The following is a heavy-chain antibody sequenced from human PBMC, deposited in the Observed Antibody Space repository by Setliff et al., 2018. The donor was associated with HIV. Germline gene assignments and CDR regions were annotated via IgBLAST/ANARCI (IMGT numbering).Heavy chain of an antibody. J-gene: IGHJ6*02. D-gene: IGHD6-13*01. Sequence: HPGGSLRLSCAASGFSFSNCWMHWVRQVPGKGLVWVSRIRSDGTIVNYADSVKGRFTISRDNAKNTVFLQMNSLRPEDTAVYYCVAPLPGTGSYGMGVWGQGTTVTVSS. CDR3: VAPLPGTGSYGMGV. CDR2: IRSDGTIV. CDR1: GFSFSNCW. V-gene: IGHV3-74*01.